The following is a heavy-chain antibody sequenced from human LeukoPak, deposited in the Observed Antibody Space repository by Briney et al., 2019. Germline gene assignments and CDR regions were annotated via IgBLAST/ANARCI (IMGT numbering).Heavy chain of an antibody. CDR2: ISGSGGST. J-gene: IGHJ4*02. Sequence: GGSLRLSCAASGFTFSSYAMSWVRQAPGKGLEWVSAISGSGGSTYYADSVKGRFTISRDNSKNTLYLHMNSLRAEDTAVYYCAKFPFIVGATREPYWGQGTLVTVSS. D-gene: IGHD1-26*01. CDR3: AKFPFIVGATREPY. V-gene: IGHV3-23*01. CDR1: GFTFSSYA.